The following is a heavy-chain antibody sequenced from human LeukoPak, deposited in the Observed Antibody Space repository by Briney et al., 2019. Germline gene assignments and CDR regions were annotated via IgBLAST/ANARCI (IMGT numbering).Heavy chain of an antibody. CDR3: ARAYGSSWYLDY. CDR1: GGSISSGGYY. J-gene: IGHJ4*02. Sequence: SETLSLTCTVSGGSISSGGYYWSWIRQHPGKGLEWIGYIYYSGSTYYNPSLKSRVTISVDTSKNQFSLKLSSVTAADTAVYYCARAYGSSWYLDYRGQGTLVTVSS. CDR2: IYYSGST. V-gene: IGHV4-31*03. D-gene: IGHD6-13*01.